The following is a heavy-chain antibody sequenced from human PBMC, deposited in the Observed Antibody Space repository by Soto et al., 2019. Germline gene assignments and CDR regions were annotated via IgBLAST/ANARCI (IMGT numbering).Heavy chain of an antibody. D-gene: IGHD5-12*01. Sequence: QVQLQESGPGLVKPSETLSLTCTVSGDSINTYYWSWIRQPRGKGLEWIGHIYRSGTTRYNPSVKSRVTISVDTSKNQFSLKLSSVTAADTAVYYCARVQMATIYFDYWGQGILVTVSS. CDR3: ARVQMATIYFDY. CDR1: GDSINTYY. J-gene: IGHJ4*02. CDR2: IYRSGTT. V-gene: IGHV4-59*01.